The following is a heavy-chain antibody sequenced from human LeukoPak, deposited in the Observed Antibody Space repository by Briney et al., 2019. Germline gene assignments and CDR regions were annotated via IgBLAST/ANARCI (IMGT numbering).Heavy chain of an antibody. D-gene: IGHD5-18*01. V-gene: IGHV3-48*01. CDR2: ISHGSSRI. CDR1: GFTFSSYS. J-gene: IGHJ4*02. Sequence: GRSLRLSCAASGFTFSSYSMNWVRQAPGKGLEWISYISHGSSRIFYADFVEGRFTVSRDDANNSLYLQINSLRVEDTAVYYCAIDPGYSYARDSWGQGTLVIVSS. CDR3: AIDPGYSYARDS.